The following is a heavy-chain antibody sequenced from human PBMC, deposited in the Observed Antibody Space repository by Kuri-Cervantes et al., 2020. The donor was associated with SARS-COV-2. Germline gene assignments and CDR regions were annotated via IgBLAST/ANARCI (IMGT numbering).Heavy chain of an antibody. CDR3: ARAISSWFDY. V-gene: IGHV3-30*03. CDR2: ISYDGSNK. J-gene: IGHJ4*02. CDR1: GFTFSSYG. D-gene: IGHD6-13*01. Sequence: GESLKISCAASGFTFSSYGMHWVRQAPGKGLEWVAVISYDGSNKYYADSAKGRFTISRDNSKNTLYLQMNSLRDEDTAVYYCARAISSWFDYWGQGTLVTVSS.